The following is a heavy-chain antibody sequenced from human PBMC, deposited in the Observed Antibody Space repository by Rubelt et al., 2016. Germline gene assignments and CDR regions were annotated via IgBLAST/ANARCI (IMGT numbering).Heavy chain of an antibody. J-gene: IGHJ3*02. CDR3: ARVRTDLRSAFDI. D-gene: IGHD3-16*01. CDR2: IYYSGGT. Sequence: QLQLQESGPGLVKPSQTLSLTCTVSGGSISSGGYYWSWIRQHPGKGLEWIGYIYYSGGTYYNPSLNIRVTISVDTSKNQFSLKLSSVTAADTAVYYCARVRTDLRSAFDIWGQGTMVTVSS. V-gene: IGHV4-31*03. CDR1: GGSISSGGYY.